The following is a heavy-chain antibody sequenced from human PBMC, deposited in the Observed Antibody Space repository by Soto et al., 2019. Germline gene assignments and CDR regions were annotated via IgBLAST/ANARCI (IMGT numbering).Heavy chain of an antibody. V-gene: IGHV3-23*01. J-gene: IGHJ4*02. D-gene: IGHD2-2*01. CDR1: GFTFTSHA. CDR2: ITGSGGNT. CDR3: AKPNLNCSSTSCYDY. Sequence: GSLRRSCAPSGFTFTSHALSWVRQAPGRGLEWVSAITGSGGNTYSADSVKGRFTISRDNSKNTLYLQMGSLRAEDTAVYYCAKPNLNCSSTSCYDYCRQGPLFTASS.